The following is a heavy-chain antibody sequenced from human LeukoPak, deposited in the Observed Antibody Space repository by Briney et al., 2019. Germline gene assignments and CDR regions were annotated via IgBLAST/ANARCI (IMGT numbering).Heavy chain of an antibody. CDR1: GFTFINAW. CDR3: TKIQDYYYYYMDV. CDR2: IKSKADGGTT. J-gene: IGHJ6*03. V-gene: IGHV3-15*01. D-gene: IGHD5-18*01. Sequence: GGSLRLSCAASGFTFINAWMSWVRQAPGKGLEWVGRIKSKADGGTTDYAAPVKGRFTISRDDSENTLYLQMNSLKTEDTAVYYCTKIQDYYYYYMDVWGKGTTVTVSS.